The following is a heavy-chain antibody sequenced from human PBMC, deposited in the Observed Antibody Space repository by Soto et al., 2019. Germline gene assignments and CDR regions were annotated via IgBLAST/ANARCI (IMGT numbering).Heavy chain of an antibody. V-gene: IGHV3-23*01. CDR3: AKVNCSSTSCYYVNWFDP. J-gene: IGHJ5*02. D-gene: IGHD2-2*01. Sequence: EVQLLESGGGLVQPGGSLRLSCAASGFTFSSYAMSWVRQAPGKGLEWVSAISGSGGSTYYADSVKGRFTISRDNSKNTLYLQMNSLRAEDTAVYYCAKVNCSSTSCYYVNWFDPWGQGTLVTVSS. CDR1: GFTFSSYA. CDR2: ISGSGGST.